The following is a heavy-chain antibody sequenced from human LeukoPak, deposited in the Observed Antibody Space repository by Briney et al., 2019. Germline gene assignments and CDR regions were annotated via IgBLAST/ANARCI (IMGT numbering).Heavy chain of an antibody. CDR2: ISSGNSYI. CDR1: GFTFSSYS. J-gene: IGHJ6*03. V-gene: IGHV3-21*01. Sequence: GGSLRLSCAASGFTFSSYSMNWVRQAPGKGLEWVSSISSGNSYIYYADSVKGRFTISRDNAKNSLYLQMNSLRAEDTAAYYCARGTYMDVWGKGTTVTVSS. CDR3: ARGTYMDV.